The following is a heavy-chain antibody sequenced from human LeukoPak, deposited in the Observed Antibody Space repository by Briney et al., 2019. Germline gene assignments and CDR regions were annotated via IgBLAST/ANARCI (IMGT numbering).Heavy chain of an antibody. CDR1: GGSIRSGDYY. D-gene: IGHD3-9*01. CDR3: ARGRYDTLSGRWYFDL. Sequence: SETLSLTCTVSGGSIRSGDYYWSWIRQPPGKGLGWIGYIYYSGSTYYNPSLKSRVTISVDTSKNQFSLKLTSMTAADTAVYYCARGRYDTLSGRWYFDLWGRGTLVTVSS. CDR2: IYYSGST. V-gene: IGHV4-30-4*01. J-gene: IGHJ2*01.